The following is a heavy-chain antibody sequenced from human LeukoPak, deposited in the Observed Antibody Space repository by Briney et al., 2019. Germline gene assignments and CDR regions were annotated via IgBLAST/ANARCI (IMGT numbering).Heavy chain of an antibody. CDR3: ARDGKDSSGYYFGDS. CDR1: GFTVGASY. D-gene: IGHD3-22*01. Sequence: GGSLRLSCAVSGFTVGASYMSWVRQAPGKGLEWVSVIYSGGNTGYADSVKGRFSVSRDNSKNMLYLQMNSLRVEDTAVYYCARDGKDSSGYYFGDSWGQGTLVTVSS. CDR2: IYSGGNT. J-gene: IGHJ4*02. V-gene: IGHV3-66*01.